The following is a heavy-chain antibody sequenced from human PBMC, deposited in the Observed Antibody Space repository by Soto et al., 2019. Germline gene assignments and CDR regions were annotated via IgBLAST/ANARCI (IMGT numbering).Heavy chain of an antibody. CDR2: ISSNSAYI. D-gene: IGHD6-13*01. CDR3: TRDASRDSSARGWFDP. CDR1: GFTFRSFT. V-gene: IGHV3-21*01. Sequence: VGSLRPSCAASGFTFRSFTMNCVRQAPGKGLEWVSTISSNSAYIYYTDALGGRFTISRDNAKNSLHLQMNSLRAEATAVYYCTRDASRDSSARGWFDPWGPGTLVTVSS. J-gene: IGHJ5*02.